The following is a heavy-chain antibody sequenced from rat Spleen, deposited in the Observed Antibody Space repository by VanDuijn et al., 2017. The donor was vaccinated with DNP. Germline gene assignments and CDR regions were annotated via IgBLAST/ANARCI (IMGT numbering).Heavy chain of an antibody. CDR2: INTDGSST. J-gene: IGHJ3*01. V-gene: IGHV5-58*01. CDR1: GFTFSSYW. CDR3: ARGGLYYFDY. D-gene: IGHD1-1*01. Sequence: EVQLVESGGGLVQPGRSLKLSCVASGFTFSSYWMYWIRQAPGKGLEWVASINTDGSSTYYPDSVKGRFTISRDNAKNTLYLQMNRLRSEDTATYYCARGGLYYFDYWGQGTLVTVSS.